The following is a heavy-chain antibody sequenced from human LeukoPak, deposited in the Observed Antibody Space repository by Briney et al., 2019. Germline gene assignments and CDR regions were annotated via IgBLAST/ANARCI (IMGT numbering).Heavy chain of an antibody. V-gene: IGHV3-30*03. J-gene: IGHJ4*02. CDR3: ARDAGTWGYGYNFDY. CDR2: ISYDGNDK. CDR1: GFTPRSYG. Sequence: PGGSLRLSCAASGFTPRSYGMHWVRQAPGKGLEWVAVISYDGNDKYYADSLKGRFTTSRDNSKNTLYLQMNSLRAEDTAVYYCARDAGTWGYGYNFDYWGQGTLVSVSS. D-gene: IGHD6-13*01.